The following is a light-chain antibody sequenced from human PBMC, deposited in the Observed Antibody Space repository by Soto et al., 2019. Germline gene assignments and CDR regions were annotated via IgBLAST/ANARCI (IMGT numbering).Light chain of an antibody. V-gene: IGKV3-20*01. J-gene: IGKJ5*01. Sequence: EVVLTQSPGTLSLSPGERATLSCRASQSIATTYISWYQQRPGQAPRLLIYAASSRATGIPDRFSGSGSETDFTLTISRLEPEGFAVYFCQHYSRSLITFGQGTRLDIK. CDR1: QSIATTY. CDR2: AAS. CDR3: QHYSRSLIT.